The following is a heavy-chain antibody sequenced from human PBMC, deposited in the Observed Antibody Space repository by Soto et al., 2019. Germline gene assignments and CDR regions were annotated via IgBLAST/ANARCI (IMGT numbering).Heavy chain of an antibody. CDR3: AREARSPYNGFDP. V-gene: IGHV4-30-4*01. J-gene: IGHJ5*02. CDR1: GGSIGVGDNY. CDR2: IYYSETT. Sequence: QSETLSLTCTFAGGSIGVGDNYLSWIRQPPGKGLEWIGYIYYSETTYYNPSLKSRITMSIDTSRNQFSLKLTSVTAADTAVYYCAREARSPYNGFDPWGQGTKVTVDS.